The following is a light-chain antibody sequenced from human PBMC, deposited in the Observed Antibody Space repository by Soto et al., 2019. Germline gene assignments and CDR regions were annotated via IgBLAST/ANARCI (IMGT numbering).Light chain of an antibody. J-gene: IGLJ2*01. CDR2: GNS. V-gene: IGLV1-40*01. Sequence: QSVLTQPPSVSGAPGQRVTISCTGSSSNIGARYDVHWYQQLPGTAPKLLIYGNSNRPSGVPDRFSGSKSGTSASRAITGVQAEDEADYYCQSYDSSLNAVVFGGGTQLTVL. CDR1: SSNIGARYD. CDR3: QSYDSSLNAVV.